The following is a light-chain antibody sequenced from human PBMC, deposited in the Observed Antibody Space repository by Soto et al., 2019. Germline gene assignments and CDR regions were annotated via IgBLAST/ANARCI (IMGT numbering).Light chain of an antibody. CDR1: QSVRSGS. Sequence: EIVLTQSPVTLSLIPGEGATLSCRASQSVRSGSLAWDQQKPGQAPRLLIYGASSRATDIPDRFSGSDYGTDCILTISRLEPEDVAVYYCQHYADSPHTFGQGTKLEIK. J-gene: IGKJ2*01. CDR2: GAS. V-gene: IGKV3-20*01. CDR3: QHYADSPHT.